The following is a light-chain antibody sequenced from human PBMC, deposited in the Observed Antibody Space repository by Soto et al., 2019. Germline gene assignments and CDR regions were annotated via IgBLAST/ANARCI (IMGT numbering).Light chain of an antibody. CDR2: GAS. Sequence: EIVLTQSPGTLSLSPGERATLSCRASQSVSSSYLAWYQQKPGQAPRLLIYGASSRATGIPDRFSGSGYGTDFTLIISRLEPEDFAVYYCQQYGSLPRTFGQGTKVEIK. CDR1: QSVSSSY. CDR3: QQYGSLPRT. J-gene: IGKJ1*01. V-gene: IGKV3-20*01.